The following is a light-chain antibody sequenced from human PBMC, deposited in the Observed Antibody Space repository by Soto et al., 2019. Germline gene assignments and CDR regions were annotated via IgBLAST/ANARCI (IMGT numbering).Light chain of an antibody. V-gene: IGKV3-20*01. J-gene: IGKJ2*01. Sequence: EIVMTQSPGTLSLSPGERATISCRASQVIGSRYLAWYHQKSGQAPRLLIYGASSRATGIPDRFSGSGSGTDFTLTISRRGLEYFVVYYCQQFGSSIPHTFGQGTKLEI. CDR1: QVIGSRY. CDR2: GAS. CDR3: QQFGSSIPHT.